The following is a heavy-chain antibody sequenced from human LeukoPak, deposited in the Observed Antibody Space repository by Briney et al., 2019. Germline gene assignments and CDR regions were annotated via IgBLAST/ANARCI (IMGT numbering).Heavy chain of an antibody. CDR1: GYSFTSYW. CDR2: IYPGDSDT. V-gene: IGHV5-51*01. D-gene: IGHD6-13*01. J-gene: IGHJ5*02. Sequence: KPGESLKISCKGSGYSFTSYWIGWVRQMPGKGLEWMGIIYPGDSDTRYSPSFQGQVTISADKSISTAYLQWSSLKASDTAMYYCARPGPGYSSRWSWFDPWGQGTLVTVSS. CDR3: ARPGPGYSSRWSWFDP.